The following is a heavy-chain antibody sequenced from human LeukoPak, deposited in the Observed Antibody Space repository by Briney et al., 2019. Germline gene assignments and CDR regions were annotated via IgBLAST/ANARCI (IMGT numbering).Heavy chain of an antibody. CDR3: AGKRRVYDSSGYSYAFDI. D-gene: IGHD3-22*01. CDR2: ISGSGGST. Sequence: PGGSLRLSCAASGFTFSSYAMSWVRQAPGKGLEWVSAISGSGGSTYYADSVKGRFTISRDNSKNTLYLQMNSLRAEDTAVYYCAGKRRVYDSSGYSYAFDIWGQGTMVTVSS. CDR1: GFTFSSYA. V-gene: IGHV3-23*01. J-gene: IGHJ3*02.